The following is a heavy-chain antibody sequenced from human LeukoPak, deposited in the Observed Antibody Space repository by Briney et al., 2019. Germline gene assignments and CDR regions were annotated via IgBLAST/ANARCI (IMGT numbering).Heavy chain of an antibody. CDR1: GGSISSSSDY. V-gene: IGHV4-39*01. CDR2: FFVSGST. J-gene: IGHJ4*02. D-gene: IGHD6-25*01. Sequence: SETLSLTRTVSGGSISSSSDYWGWIRQAPGKGLEWIGSFFVSGSTHYNPSLRSRATLFVDTSKNQFSLKLTSMTAADAATYFCARQFATAAADTRGYFDYWGQGTVVAVSS. CDR3: ARQFATAAADTRGYFDY.